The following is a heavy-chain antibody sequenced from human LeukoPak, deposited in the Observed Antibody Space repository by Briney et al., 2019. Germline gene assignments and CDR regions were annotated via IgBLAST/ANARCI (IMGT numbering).Heavy chain of an antibody. V-gene: IGHV4-34*01. Sequence: SETLSLTCAVYGWSFNDYYWSWIRQPPGKGLEWIGEINHSGSTNYNPSLKRRVTISVDTSKNQFSLKLSSVTAADTAVYYCARARTSVRGYSYGYPFDYWGQGTLVTVSS. CDR3: ARARTSVRGYSYGYPFDY. J-gene: IGHJ4*02. D-gene: IGHD5-18*01. CDR2: INHSGST. CDR1: GWSFNDYY.